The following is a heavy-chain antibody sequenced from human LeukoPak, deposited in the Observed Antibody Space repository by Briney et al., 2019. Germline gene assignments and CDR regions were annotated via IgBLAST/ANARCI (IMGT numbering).Heavy chain of an antibody. CDR1: GFTFSSYG. CDR2: IRYDGSNK. Sequence: PGGSLRLSCAASGFTFSSYGMHWVRQAPGKGLEWVAFIRYDGSNKYYADSVKGRFTISRDNSKNTLYLQMNSLRAEDTAVYYCAKDLGYCSSTSCYTGYFDYWGQGTLVTVSS. J-gene: IGHJ4*02. V-gene: IGHV3-30*02. CDR3: AKDLGYCSSTSCYTGYFDY. D-gene: IGHD2-2*01.